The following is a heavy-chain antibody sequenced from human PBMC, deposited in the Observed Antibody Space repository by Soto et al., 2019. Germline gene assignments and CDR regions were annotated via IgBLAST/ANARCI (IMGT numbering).Heavy chain of an antibody. CDR3: ARDKDCSGGSCYYYYYGMDV. Sequence: PGGSMRLSCAASGFTFSSYSMNWVRQAPGKGLEWVSSISSSSSYIYYADSVKGRFTISRDNAKNSLYLQMNSLRAEDTAVYYCARDKDCSGGSCYYYYYGMDVWGQGTTVTVSS. J-gene: IGHJ6*02. V-gene: IGHV3-21*01. CDR1: GFTFSSYS. D-gene: IGHD2-15*01. CDR2: ISSSSSYI.